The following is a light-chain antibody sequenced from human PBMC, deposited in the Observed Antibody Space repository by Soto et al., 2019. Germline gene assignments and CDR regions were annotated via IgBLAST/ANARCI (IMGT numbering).Light chain of an antibody. Sequence: EIVLTQSPGTLSLSPGERATLSCRASQSVSNTYLAWYQQKPGQXPRLLIYGASSRATGIPDRFSGSGSGTDLTLTISRLEPEDFEVYYCQHYGGSPWTFGQGTKVDIK. J-gene: IGKJ1*01. CDR1: QSVSNTY. V-gene: IGKV3-20*01. CDR3: QHYGGSPWT. CDR2: GAS.